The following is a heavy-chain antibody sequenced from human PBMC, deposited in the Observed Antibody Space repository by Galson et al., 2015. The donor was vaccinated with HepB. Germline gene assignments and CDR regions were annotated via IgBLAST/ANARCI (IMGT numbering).Heavy chain of an antibody. J-gene: IGHJ3*01. Sequence: SVKVSCKASGYTFTSYAMNWVRQAPGQGLEWMGWINTNTGNPTYAQGFTGRFVFSLDTSVSTAYLQISSLKAEDTAVYYCAQIGEYCSSTSCFNDAFDLWGQGTMVTVSS. V-gene: IGHV7-4-1*02. CDR1: GYTFTSYA. D-gene: IGHD2-2*01. CDR3: AQIGEYCSSTSCFNDAFDL. CDR2: INTNTGNP.